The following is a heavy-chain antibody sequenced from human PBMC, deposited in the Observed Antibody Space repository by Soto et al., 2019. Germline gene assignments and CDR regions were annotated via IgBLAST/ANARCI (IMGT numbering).Heavy chain of an antibody. V-gene: IGHV1-24*01. Sequence: ASVKVSCKVSGYTLTELSMHWVRQAPGKGLEWMGGFDPEDGETIYAQKFQGRVTMTEDTSTDTAYMELSSLRSEDTAVYYCATDLNNWNTPAFDIWAQGTMVTVSS. CDR1: GYTLTELS. J-gene: IGHJ3*02. D-gene: IGHD1-20*01. CDR2: FDPEDGET. CDR3: ATDLNNWNTPAFDI.